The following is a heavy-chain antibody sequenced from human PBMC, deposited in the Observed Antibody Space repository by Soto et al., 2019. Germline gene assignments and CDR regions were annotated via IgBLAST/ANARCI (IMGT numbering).Heavy chain of an antibody. CDR3: GGGSNWHDAFDL. V-gene: IGHV3-66*01. J-gene: IGHJ3*01. CDR1: GFTVSLNY. D-gene: IGHD6-13*01. Sequence: EVQLVESRGGLVQPGGSLRLSCAASGFTVSLNYMSWVRQAPGKGLEWVSVIYTGGSTYYADSVKGRFPISREYSKHTLYLQMNSLRAEDTAVYYCGGGSNWHDAFDLWGQGTMVTLS. CDR2: IYTGGST.